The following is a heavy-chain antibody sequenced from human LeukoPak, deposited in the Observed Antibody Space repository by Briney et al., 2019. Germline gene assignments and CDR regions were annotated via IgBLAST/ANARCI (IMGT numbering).Heavy chain of an antibody. D-gene: IGHD3-22*01. Sequence: GGSLRLSCAASGFTFSSYGLHWVPQAPGKGLEWLAVISYDGSNKNYADSVKGRFTIFRDNSKNTLYLQMNSLRAEDTAVYYCAQENYYDSSGYLDYWGQGTLVTVSS. CDR3: AQENYYDSSGYLDY. CDR2: ISYDGSNK. J-gene: IGHJ4*02. CDR1: GFTFSSYG. V-gene: IGHV3-30*18.